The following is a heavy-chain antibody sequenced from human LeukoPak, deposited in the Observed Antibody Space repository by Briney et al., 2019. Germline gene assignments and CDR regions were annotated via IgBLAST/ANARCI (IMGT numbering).Heavy chain of an antibody. CDR1: GGSISSSNW. V-gene: IGHV4-4*02. CDR2: IYHSGST. J-gene: IGHJ4*02. D-gene: IGHD3-22*01. Sequence: SETLSLTCAVSGGSISSSNWWSWVRQPPGKGLEWIGEIYHSGSTNYNPSLKSRVTISVDKSKNQFSLKLSSVTAADTAVYYCASAFYYDSSGYYYDYWGQGTLVTVSS. CDR3: ASAFYYDSSGYYYDY.